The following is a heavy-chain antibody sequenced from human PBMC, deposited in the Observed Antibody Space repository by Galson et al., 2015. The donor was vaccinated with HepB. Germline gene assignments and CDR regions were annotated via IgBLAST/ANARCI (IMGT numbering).Heavy chain of an antibody. Sequence: SCKASGASFSTFYITWVRQAPGQGLEWVGGIIPVFNLSRYAQRFQGRVTITADESTSTVYMELSSLRSEDTAIYYCARVGGTVTSLRFDYWGQGTLVTVSS. CDR1: GASFSTFY. J-gene: IGHJ4*02. CDR2: IIPVFNLS. D-gene: IGHD4-11*01. CDR3: ARVGGTVTSLRFDY. V-gene: IGHV1-69*01.